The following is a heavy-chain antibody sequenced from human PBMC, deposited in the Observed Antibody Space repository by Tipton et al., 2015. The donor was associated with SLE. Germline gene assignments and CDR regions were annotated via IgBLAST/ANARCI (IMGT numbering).Heavy chain of an antibody. V-gene: IGHV4-30-4*01. D-gene: IGHD2-15*01. CDR1: GGSISSGDYY. J-gene: IGHJ3*02. CDR2: IYYSGST. CDR3: ARAPDDVVAFDI. Sequence: TLSLTCTVSGGSISSGDYYWSWIRQPPGKGLEWIGYIYYSGSTYYNPSLKSRVTISVDTSKNQFSLKLSSVTAADTAVYYCARAPDDVVAFDIWGQGTMVTVSS.